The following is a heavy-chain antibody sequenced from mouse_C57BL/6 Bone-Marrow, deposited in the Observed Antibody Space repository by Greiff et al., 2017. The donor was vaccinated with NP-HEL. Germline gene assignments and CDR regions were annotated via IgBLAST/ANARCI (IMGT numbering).Heavy chain of an antibody. J-gene: IGHJ2*01. CDR3: ARENYYGSSSYYFDY. Sequence: QVQLQQPGAELVMPGASVKLSCKASGYTFTSYWMHWVKQRPGQGLEWIGEIDPSDSYTNYNQKFKGKSTLTVDKSSSTAYMQLSSLTSADSAVYYCARENYYGSSSYYFDYWGQGTTLTVSS. CDR1: GYTFTSYW. CDR2: IDPSDSYT. D-gene: IGHD1-1*01. V-gene: IGHV1-69*01.